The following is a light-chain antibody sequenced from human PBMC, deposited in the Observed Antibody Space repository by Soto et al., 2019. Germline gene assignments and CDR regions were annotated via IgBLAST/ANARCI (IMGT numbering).Light chain of an antibody. CDR2: EVS. CDR1: SSDVGGYNY. Sequence: QSALSQPPSVSGSPGQSITISCAGTSSDVGGYNYVSWYQQHPGKAPKLMISEVSNRPSGVSNRFSGSKSGNTASLTISGLQAEDEADYYCSSYTGTSTLVFGGGTKVTVL. CDR3: SSYTGTSTLV. J-gene: IGLJ3*02. V-gene: IGLV2-14*01.